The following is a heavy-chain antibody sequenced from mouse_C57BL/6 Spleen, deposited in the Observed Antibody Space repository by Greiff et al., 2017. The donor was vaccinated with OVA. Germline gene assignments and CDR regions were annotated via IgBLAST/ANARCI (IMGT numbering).Heavy chain of an antibody. CDR1: GYTFTSHW. CDR3: ARVYYGNYDYAMDY. D-gene: IGHD2-1*01. Sequence: LVESGPELVRPGASVKISCKAPGYTFTSHWMQWVRQRPGQGLEWIGEIFPGSGSTYYNEKFKGKATLTVDTSSSTAYMQLSSLTSEDSAVYFCARVYYGNYDYAMDYWGQGTSVTVSS. V-gene: IGHV1-56*01. J-gene: IGHJ4*01. CDR2: IFPGSGST.